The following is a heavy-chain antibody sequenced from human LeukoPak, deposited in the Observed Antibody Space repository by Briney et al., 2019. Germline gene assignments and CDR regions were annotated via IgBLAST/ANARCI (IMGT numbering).Heavy chain of an antibody. CDR3: ARWGLGKARKGDAFDM. CDR2: ISYDGSNK. Sequence: GGSLRLSCAASGFTFSTYAMHWVRQGPGKGLEWVAVISYDGSNKFYADSVKGRFTISRDNSKNALYLQMNSLRAEDTAAYYCARWGLGKARKGDAFDMWGQGTMVIVSS. D-gene: IGHD6-6*01. J-gene: IGHJ3*02. V-gene: IGHV3-30-3*01. CDR1: GFTFSTYA.